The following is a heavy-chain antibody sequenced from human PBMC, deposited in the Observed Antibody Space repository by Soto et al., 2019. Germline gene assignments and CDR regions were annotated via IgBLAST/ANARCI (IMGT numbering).Heavy chain of an antibody. Sequence: EVQLVESGGGLVQPGGSLRLSCAASGFSFSNYNMNWVRQAPGKGLEWVSYISSISSTKYYADSVKGRFTISRDNAKNSLYLQINSLRAEDTAVYYCAREAVAGTLNCFDPWGQGTLVTVSS. CDR3: AREAVAGTLNCFDP. D-gene: IGHD6-19*01. CDR2: ISSISSTK. V-gene: IGHV3-48*01. CDR1: GFSFSNYN. J-gene: IGHJ5*02.